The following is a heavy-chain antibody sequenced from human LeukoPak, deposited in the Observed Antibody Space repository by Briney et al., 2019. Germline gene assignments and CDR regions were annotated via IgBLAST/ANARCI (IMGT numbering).Heavy chain of an antibody. Sequence: GGSLRLSCVASGFTFSNFAMHWVRQAPGKGLEWVTLISFDGSNKYYADSVKGRFTVSRDNSKNTLYLQMNSLRAEDTAVYYCAKRGSSSGGYYYYYGMDVWGQGTTVTVSS. CDR1: GFTFSNFA. CDR2: ISFDGSNK. D-gene: IGHD6-6*01. CDR3: AKRGSSSGGYYYYYGMDV. V-gene: IGHV3-30-3*01. J-gene: IGHJ6*02.